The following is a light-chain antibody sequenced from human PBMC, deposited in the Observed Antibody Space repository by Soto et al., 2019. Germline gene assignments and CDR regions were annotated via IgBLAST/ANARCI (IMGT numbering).Light chain of an antibody. Sequence: QSALTQPASVSGSPGQSITISCTGTSSDVGGHNFVSWYQQHPGKAPKLMIYDVSNRPSGVSNRFSGSKSGNTASLTISGLQAEDEADYYCSSYRSSTTLAVFGGGTQLTVL. CDR3: SSYRSSTTLAV. CDR2: DVS. J-gene: IGLJ2*01. V-gene: IGLV2-14*01. CDR1: SSDVGGHNF.